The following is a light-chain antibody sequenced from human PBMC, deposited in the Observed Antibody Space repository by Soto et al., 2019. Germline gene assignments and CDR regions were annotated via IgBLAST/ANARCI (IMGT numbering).Light chain of an antibody. CDR1: QSVISDF. Sequence: EIVLTQSPGTLSLSPGETASLSCRASQSVISDFLAWYQQTRGQPTRLLIYDASKRATGIPARFSGSGSGTAFTLTISRVDPEDSAVYYCQQTFHSPRTFGQGTRLEIK. J-gene: IGKJ2*01. CDR3: QQTFHSPRT. V-gene: IGKV3-20*01. CDR2: DAS.